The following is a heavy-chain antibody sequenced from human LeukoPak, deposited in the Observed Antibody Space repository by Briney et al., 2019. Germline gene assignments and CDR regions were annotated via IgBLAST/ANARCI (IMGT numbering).Heavy chain of an antibody. CDR2: IYYSGST. D-gene: IGHD2-2*01. V-gene: IGHV4-30-4*08. CDR3: ARVDIVVVPAARGIFDY. J-gene: IGHJ4*02. Sequence: SQTLSLTCTVSGGSISSGSYYWSWIRQPPGKGLEWIGYIYYSGSTYYNPSLKSRVTISVDTSKNQFSLKLSSVTAADTAVYYCARVDIVVVPAARGIFDYWGQGTLVTVSS. CDR1: GGSISSGSYY.